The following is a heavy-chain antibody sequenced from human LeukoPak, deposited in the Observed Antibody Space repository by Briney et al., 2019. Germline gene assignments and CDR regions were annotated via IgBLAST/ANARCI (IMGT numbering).Heavy chain of an antibody. CDR2: IRYDGSNK. CDR1: GFTFSSYG. Sequence: GGSLRLSCAASGFTFSSYGMHWVRQAPGKGLEWVAFIRYDGSNKYYADSVKGRFTISRDNSKNTLYLQMNSLRAEDTAVYYCARLGPFYDAFDIWGQGTMVTVSS. CDR3: ARLGPFYDAFDI. J-gene: IGHJ3*02. V-gene: IGHV3-30*02. D-gene: IGHD3-9*01.